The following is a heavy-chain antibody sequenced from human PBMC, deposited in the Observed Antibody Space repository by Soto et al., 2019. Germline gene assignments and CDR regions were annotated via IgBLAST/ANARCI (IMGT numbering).Heavy chain of an antibody. Sequence: PGESLKISCKTSGFSFTNYFIGWVRQMPGKGLEWVGIIYPGDSDIRYSPSWQGQVTISADTSITTAYLQWRSLTASDTAMYYCARQVYSTTWVDAFDFWGQGTMVTVSS. CDR2: IYPGDSDI. D-gene: IGHD6-13*01. CDR3: ARQVYSTTWVDAFDF. CDR1: GFSFTNYF. V-gene: IGHV5-51*01. J-gene: IGHJ3*01.